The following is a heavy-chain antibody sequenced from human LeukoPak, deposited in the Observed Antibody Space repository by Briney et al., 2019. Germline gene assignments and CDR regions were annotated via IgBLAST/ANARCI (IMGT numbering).Heavy chain of an antibody. D-gene: IGHD3-16*01. V-gene: IGHV4-39*01. Sequence: PSQTLSLTCTVSGGSIRNSNYYWGWIRQPPGKGLEWIGNMNYRGDNHYNPSLKSPVTISVDTSKNQFSLKLSSVTAADTAVYYCAISYVWGTIFDCWGQGTLVTVSS. CDR1: GGSIRNSNYY. CDR3: AISYVWGTIFDC. CDR2: MNYRGDN. J-gene: IGHJ4*02.